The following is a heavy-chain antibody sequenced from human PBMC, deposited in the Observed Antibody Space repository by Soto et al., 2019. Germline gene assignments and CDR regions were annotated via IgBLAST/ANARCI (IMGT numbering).Heavy chain of an antibody. CDR2: IYHSGST. J-gene: IGHJ3*01. CDR3: ARGGDGFDL. Sequence: SETLSLTCSVSGDSLTIGGHYWTWIRQHPGKGLEWIGYIYHSGSTYYSPSLKSRVTISVDTSENQFSLKLTSMTADDTAVYYCARGGDGFDLWGQGKMVTVSS. V-gene: IGHV4-31*03. CDR1: GDSLTIGGHY.